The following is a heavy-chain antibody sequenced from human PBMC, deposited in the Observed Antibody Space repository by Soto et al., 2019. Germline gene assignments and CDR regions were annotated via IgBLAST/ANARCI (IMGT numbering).Heavy chain of an antibody. CDR3: AKDREAITMIVVVITPDYGMDV. D-gene: IGHD3-22*01. V-gene: IGHV3-23*01. Sequence: GGSLRLSCAASGFTFSSYAMSWVRQAPGKGLEWVSAISGSGGSTYYADSVKGRFTISRDNSKNTLYLQMNSLRAEDTAVYYCAKDREAITMIVVVITPDYGMDVWGQGTTVTVSS. CDR2: ISGSGGST. CDR1: GFTFSSYA. J-gene: IGHJ6*02.